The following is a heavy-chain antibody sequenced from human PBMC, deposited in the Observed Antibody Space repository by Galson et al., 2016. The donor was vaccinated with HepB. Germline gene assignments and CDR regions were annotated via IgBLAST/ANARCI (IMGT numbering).Heavy chain of an antibody. V-gene: IGHV1-46*01. Sequence: SVKVSCKASGYTFTTYFMHWLRQAPGQGLEWMGIIDPTGGSTTYAQEFQGRVTMIRDTSTRIVYMELSSLRSEDTDVYYCAREGECGGGSCFGYWGQGTLSSSPQ. CDR1: GYTFTTYF. CDR3: AREGECGGGSCFGY. D-gene: IGHD2-15*01. J-gene: IGHJ4*02. CDR2: IDPTGGST.